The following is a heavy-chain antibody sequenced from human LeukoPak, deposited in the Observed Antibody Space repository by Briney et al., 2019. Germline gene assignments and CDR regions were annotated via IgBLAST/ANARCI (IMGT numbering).Heavy chain of an antibody. CDR3: ARGHDFWSGYYRQDYGMDV. D-gene: IGHD3-3*01. Sequence: SETLSITCAVYGGSFSGYCWSWIRQPPGKGLEWIGEINHSGSTNYNPSLKSRVTISVDTSKNQFSLKLSSVTAADTAVYYCARGHDFWSGYYRQDYGMDVWGQGTTVTVSS. V-gene: IGHV4-34*01. CDR1: GGSFSGYC. J-gene: IGHJ6*02. CDR2: INHSGST.